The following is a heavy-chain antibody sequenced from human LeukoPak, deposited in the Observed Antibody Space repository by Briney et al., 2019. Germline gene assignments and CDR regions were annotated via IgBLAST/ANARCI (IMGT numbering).Heavy chain of an antibody. Sequence: GGSLRLSCAASGFTFSSYAMHWVRQAPGKGLEWVAVISYDGSNKYYADSVKGRFTISRDNSKNTLNLQMNSLRAEDTAVYYCARVGSSGIYAFDIWGQGTMVTVSS. CDR1: GFTFSSYA. CDR3: ARVGSSGIYAFDI. J-gene: IGHJ3*02. V-gene: IGHV3-30*04. CDR2: ISYDGSNK. D-gene: IGHD3-22*01.